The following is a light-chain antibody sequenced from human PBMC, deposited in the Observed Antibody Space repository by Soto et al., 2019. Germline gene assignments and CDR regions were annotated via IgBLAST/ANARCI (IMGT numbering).Light chain of an antibody. Sequence: HSALTQPASVSGSPGLSITISCTGTSSDVGAYNFVSWYQQHPDKAPKLMIFDVSNRPSGVSNRFSGSKSGNTASLTISGLQSEDEAEYYCGSYTTSSNYVFGTGTKVTVL. CDR3: GSYTTSSNYV. J-gene: IGLJ1*01. V-gene: IGLV2-14*03. CDR2: DVS. CDR1: SSDVGAYNF.